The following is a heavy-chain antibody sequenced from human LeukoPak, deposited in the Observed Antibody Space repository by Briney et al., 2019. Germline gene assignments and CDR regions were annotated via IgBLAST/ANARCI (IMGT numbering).Heavy chain of an antibody. CDR3: AKAGSNSWGNFDV. J-gene: IGHJ3*01. Sequence: GGSLRLSCAASGFIFRSYGLHWVRQAPGKGLEWVAFIRDDGSTKYYADSVKGRFTISRDNSKSTLYLQMNSLRVEDTAIYYCAKAGSNSWGNFDVWGQGTMVTVSS. D-gene: IGHD6-13*01. V-gene: IGHV3-30*02. CDR1: GFIFRSYG. CDR2: IRDDGSTK.